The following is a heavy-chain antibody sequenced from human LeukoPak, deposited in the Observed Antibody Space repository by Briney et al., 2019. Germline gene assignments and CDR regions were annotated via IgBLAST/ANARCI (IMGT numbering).Heavy chain of an antibody. D-gene: IGHD3-16*02. Sequence: PSETLSLTCAVYGGSFSGYYWSWIRQPPGKGLEWIGEINHSGSTNYNPSLKSRVTISVDTSMNQFSLKLSSVTAADTAVYDCARGRAGDYDYVWGSYRYKDDFDYWGQGALVTVSS. CDR3: ARGRAGDYDYVWGSYRYKDDFDY. V-gene: IGHV4-34*01. J-gene: IGHJ4*02. CDR2: INHSGST. CDR1: GGSFSGYY.